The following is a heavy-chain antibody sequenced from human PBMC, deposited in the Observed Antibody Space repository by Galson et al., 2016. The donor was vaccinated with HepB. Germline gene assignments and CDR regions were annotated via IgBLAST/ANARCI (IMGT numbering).Heavy chain of an antibody. CDR1: GLTFSSYE. J-gene: IGHJ1*01. D-gene: IGHD7-27*01. V-gene: IGHV3-48*03. CDR3: AKRPSTSWGPFEF. CDR2: IGRSGSPI. Sequence: SLRLSCAASGLTFSSYEMSWVRQGPGKGLEWVSYIGRSGSPIYYADSVQGRFTISRDNAKNSLYLQLNSLRAEDTALYYCAKRPSTSWGPFEFWGQGSLVTVSS.